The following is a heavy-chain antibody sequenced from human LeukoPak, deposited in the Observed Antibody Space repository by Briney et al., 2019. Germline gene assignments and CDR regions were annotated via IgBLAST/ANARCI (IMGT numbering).Heavy chain of an antibody. CDR1: GYTFTSYG. CDR3: ARSELRYFDWLLMNNWFDP. D-gene: IGHD3-9*01. J-gene: IGHJ5*02. V-gene: IGHV1-18*01. CDR2: ISAYNGNT. Sequence: ASVKVSCKASGYTFTSYGISWVRQAPGQGLEWMGWISAYNGNTNYAQKLQGRVTMTTDTSTSTAYVELRSLRSDDTAVYYCARSELRYFDWLLMNNWFDPWGQRTLVTVSS.